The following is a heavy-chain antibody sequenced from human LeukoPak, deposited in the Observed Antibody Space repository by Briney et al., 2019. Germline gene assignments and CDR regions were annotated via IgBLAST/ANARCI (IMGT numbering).Heavy chain of an antibody. CDR3: ASKLIGYCSSTSCPMGAFDI. Sequence: GGSLRLSCAASGFTFSDYYMSWIRQAPGKGLEWVSYISSSGSTIYYADSVKGRFTISRDNAKNSLYLQMNSLRAEDTAVYYCASKLIGYCSSTSCPMGAFDIWGQGTMVTVSS. CDR2: ISSSGSTI. V-gene: IGHV3-11*04. J-gene: IGHJ3*02. D-gene: IGHD2-2*01. CDR1: GFTFSDYY.